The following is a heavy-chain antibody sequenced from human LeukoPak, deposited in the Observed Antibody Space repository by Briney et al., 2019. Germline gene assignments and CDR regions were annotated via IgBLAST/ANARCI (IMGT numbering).Heavy chain of an antibody. Sequence: VASVTVSFKASGYTFTIYAMNWVRQAPGQGLEWMGWINTNTGNPTYAQGFTGRFVFSLDTSVSTAYLQISSLKAEDTAVYYCARASSWYNDYWGQGTLVTVSS. CDR3: ARASSWYNDY. CDR1: GYTFTIYA. CDR2: INTNTGNP. J-gene: IGHJ4*02. D-gene: IGHD6-13*01. V-gene: IGHV7-4-1*02.